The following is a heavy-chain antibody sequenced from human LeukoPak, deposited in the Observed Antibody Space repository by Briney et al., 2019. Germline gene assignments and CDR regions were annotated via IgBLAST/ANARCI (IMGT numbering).Heavy chain of an antibody. J-gene: IGHJ4*02. V-gene: IGHV1-69*06. Sequence: SVKVSCKASGGTFSSYAISWVRQAPGQGLEWMGGIIPIFGTANYAQKFQGRVTITADKSTSTAYMELSSLRAEDTAVYYCARDGVASYYDSSGYYRMFDYWGQGTLVTVSS. D-gene: IGHD3-22*01. CDR2: IIPIFGTA. CDR3: ARDGVASYYDSSGYYRMFDY. CDR1: GGTFSSYA.